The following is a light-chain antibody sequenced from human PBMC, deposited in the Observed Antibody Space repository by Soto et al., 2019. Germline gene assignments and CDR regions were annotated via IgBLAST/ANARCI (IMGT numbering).Light chain of an antibody. V-gene: IGLV1-47*02. CDR1: SSNIGGTNY. CDR2: SNN. J-gene: IGLJ2*01. CDR3: ASWDDRLGAVI. Sequence: QSVLTQPPSASGTPGQKVFISCSGSSSNIGGTNYASWYQQLPGAAPKLLMHSNNLRPSGVPERISGSKFGTAASLAISGVRSEDEAVYYCASWDDRLGAVIFGGGTKLTVL.